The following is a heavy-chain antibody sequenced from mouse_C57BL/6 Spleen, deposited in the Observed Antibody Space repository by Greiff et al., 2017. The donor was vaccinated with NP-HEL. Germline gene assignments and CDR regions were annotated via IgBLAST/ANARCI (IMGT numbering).Heavy chain of an antibody. CDR2: INPSNGGT. J-gene: IGHJ4*01. Sequence: QVQLQQPGTELVKPGASVKLSCKASGYTFTSYWMHWVKQRPGQGLEWIGNINPSNGGTNYNEKFKSKATLTVDKSSSTAYMQLSSLTSEDSAVYYCAREGLLGLRRGYAMDYWGQGTSVTVSS. CDR3: AREGLLGLRRGYAMDY. V-gene: IGHV1-53*01. CDR1: GYTFTSYW. D-gene: IGHD2-4*01.